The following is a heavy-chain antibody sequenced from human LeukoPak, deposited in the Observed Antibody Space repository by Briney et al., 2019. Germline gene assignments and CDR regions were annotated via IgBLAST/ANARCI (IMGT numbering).Heavy chain of an antibody. CDR2: VYGGGNT. J-gene: IGHJ4*02. Sequence: GGSLRLSCAASGFTVANDRMSWVRQPPGKGLEWVSTVYGGGNTAYTDSVKGRFTISRDNSKNTLYLQMNSLRAEDTAVYYCARSGTGDSDYWGQGTLVTVSS. D-gene: IGHD1-1*01. V-gene: IGHV3-66*02. CDR3: ARSGTGDSDY. CDR1: GFTVANDR.